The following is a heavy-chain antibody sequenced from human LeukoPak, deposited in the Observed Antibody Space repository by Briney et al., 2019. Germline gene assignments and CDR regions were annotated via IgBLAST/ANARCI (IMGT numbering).Heavy chain of an antibody. CDR1: GFTFSSYS. V-gene: IGHV3-21*01. J-gene: IGHJ4*02. CDR3: ARDSAYSSSWNFDY. Sequence: PGGSLRLSCAASGFTFSSYSMNWVRQAPGKGLEWVSSISSSSSYIYYADSVKGRFSISRDNAKNSLYPQMNSLRAEDTAVYYCARDSAYSSSWNFDYWGQGALVTVSS. CDR2: ISSSSSYI. D-gene: IGHD6-13*01.